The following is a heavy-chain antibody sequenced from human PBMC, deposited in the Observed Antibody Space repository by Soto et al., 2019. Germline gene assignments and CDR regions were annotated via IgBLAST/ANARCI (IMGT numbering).Heavy chain of an antibody. CDR3: ARHGDNIWGSYRYERKYYFDY. Sequence: SETLSLTCTVSGGSISSYYWSWIRQPPGKGLKWIGYIYYSGSTNYNPSLKSRVTISVDTSKNQFSLKLSSVTAADTAVYYCARHGDNIWGSYRYERKYYFDYWGQGTLVTVSS. V-gene: IGHV4-59*08. J-gene: IGHJ4*02. CDR2: IYYSGST. CDR1: GGSISSYY. D-gene: IGHD3-16*02.